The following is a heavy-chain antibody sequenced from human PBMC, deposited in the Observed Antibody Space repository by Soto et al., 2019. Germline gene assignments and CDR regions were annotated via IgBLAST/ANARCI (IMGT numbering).Heavy chain of an antibody. J-gene: IGHJ5*02. Sequence: GGSLRLSCAASGFTFSSYAMSWVRQAPGKGLEWVSAISGSGGSTYYADSVKGRFTISRDNSKNTLYLQMNSLRAEDTAVYYCATVGYCSSTSCSSRGLARWFDPWGQGTLVTVSS. CDR1: GFTFSSYA. D-gene: IGHD2-2*01. V-gene: IGHV3-23*01. CDR3: ATVGYCSSTSCSSRGLARWFDP. CDR2: ISGSGGST.